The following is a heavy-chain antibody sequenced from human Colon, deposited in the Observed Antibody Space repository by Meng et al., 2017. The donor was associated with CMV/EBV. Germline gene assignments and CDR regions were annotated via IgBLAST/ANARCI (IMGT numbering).Heavy chain of an antibody. CDR3: ARGWVRDRSSLHFDY. CDR2: INHSGTT. D-gene: IGHD6-6*01. CDR1: GVSFTNYY. Sequence: QVHLQQWGAGLLKPSETLSLTCALYGVSFTNYYWSWIRQPPGKGLEWIAEINHSGTTYYNPSLKSRVTLSLDSSTNQFSLKLSSVTAADAAIYYCARGWVRDRSSLHFDYWGQGTLVTVSS. V-gene: IGHV4-34*01. J-gene: IGHJ4*02.